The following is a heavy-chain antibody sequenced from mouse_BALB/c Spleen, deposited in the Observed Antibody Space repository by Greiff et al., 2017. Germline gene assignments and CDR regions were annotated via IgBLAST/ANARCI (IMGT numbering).Heavy chain of an antibody. CDR2: IWGDGST. CDR3: AKGCYYYGSSLYYYAMDY. Sequence: QVQLKESGPGLVAPSQSLSITCTASGFSLTSYGVSWVRQPPGKGLEWLGVIWGDGSTTYHSAIISRLNISKDNSKSQVFLKLNSLQTDDTASYYCAKGCYYYGSSLYYYAMDYWGQGTSVTVSS. CDR1: GFSLTSYG. J-gene: IGHJ4*01. D-gene: IGHD1-1*01. V-gene: IGHV2-3*01.